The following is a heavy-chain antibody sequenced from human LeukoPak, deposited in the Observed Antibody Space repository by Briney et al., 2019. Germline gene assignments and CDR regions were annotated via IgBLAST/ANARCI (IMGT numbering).Heavy chain of an antibody. V-gene: IGHV4-59*08. Sequence: SGTLSLTCTVSGGSINSYYWSWIRQPPGKGLECIGYIHYTGSTNYNPSLKSRVTISVDTSKNQFSLKLSSVTAADTAVYYCARRVGTVRGVRFDYWGQGTLVTVSS. CDR1: GGSINSYY. CDR3: ARRVGTVRGVRFDY. J-gene: IGHJ4*02. CDR2: IHYTGST. D-gene: IGHD3-10*01.